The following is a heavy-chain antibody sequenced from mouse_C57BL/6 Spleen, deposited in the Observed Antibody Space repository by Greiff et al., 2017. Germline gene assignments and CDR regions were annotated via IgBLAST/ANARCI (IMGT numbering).Heavy chain of an antibody. Sequence: EVQLQQSGPELVKPGASVKISCKASGYTFTDYYMNWVKQSHGKSLEWIGDINPNNGGTSYNQKFKGKATLTVDKSSSTAYMKLRSLTSEDSAVYYCASCDDYDEGFAYWGQGTLVTVSA. CDR2: INPNNGGT. D-gene: IGHD2-4*01. CDR3: ASCDDYDEGFAY. V-gene: IGHV1-26*01. CDR1: GYTFTDYY. J-gene: IGHJ3*01.